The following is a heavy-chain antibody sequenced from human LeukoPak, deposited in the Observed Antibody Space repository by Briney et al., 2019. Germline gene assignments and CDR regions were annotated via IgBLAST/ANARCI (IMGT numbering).Heavy chain of an antibody. V-gene: IGHV4-39*01. CDR3: ARLYGDRYSDL. CDR1: GGSISSSTYY. J-gene: IGHJ2*01. D-gene: IGHD4-17*01. CDR2: IYYSGST. Sequence: SETLSLTCTVSGGSISSSTYYWGWIRQPPGKGLEWIGSIYYSGSTYYNPSLKSRVTISVDTSKNQFSLKLSSVTAADTAVYYCARLYGDRYSDLWGRGTLVTVSS.